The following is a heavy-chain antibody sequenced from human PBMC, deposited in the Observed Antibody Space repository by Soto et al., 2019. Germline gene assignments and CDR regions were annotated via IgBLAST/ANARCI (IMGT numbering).Heavy chain of an antibody. CDR3: AKFIAETGGSSGWPWFLDS. CDR2: ISGSGSTT. Sequence: EVHLLESGGILVQPGGSLRLSCAASGFTFSKYAITWVRQAPGKGLEWVSAISGSGSTTYTADSVRGRFSIFRDNSQNMLYLRVNSLRPEDTAVYYCAKFIAETGGSSGWPWFLDSWGQGTLVTVSS. V-gene: IGHV3-23*01. D-gene: IGHD6-25*01. J-gene: IGHJ4*02. CDR1: GFTFSKYA.